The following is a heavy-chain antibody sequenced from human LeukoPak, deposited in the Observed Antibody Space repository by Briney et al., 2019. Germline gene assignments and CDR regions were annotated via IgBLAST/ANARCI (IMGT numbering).Heavy chain of an antibody. Sequence: SETLSLTCAVSGYSISSGYYWGWIRQPPGKGLEWIGSIYHSGSTYYNPSLKSRATISVDTSKNQFSLKLSSVTAADTAVYYCARGIPPRGGHFDYWGQGTLVTVSS. D-gene: IGHD3-16*01. CDR3: ARGIPPRGGHFDY. V-gene: IGHV4-38-2*01. CDR1: GYSISSGYY. J-gene: IGHJ4*02. CDR2: IYHSGST.